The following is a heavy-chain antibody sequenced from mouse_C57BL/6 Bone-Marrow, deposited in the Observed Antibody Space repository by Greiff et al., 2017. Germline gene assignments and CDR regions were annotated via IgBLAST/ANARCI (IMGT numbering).Heavy chain of an antibody. CDR2: IYPRSGDT. CDR1: GYTFTSYG. D-gene: IGHD1-1*01. CDR3: ARSTYGSGWAY. Sequence: VQLQQSGAELARPGASVKLSCKASGYTFTSYGISWVKQRTGQGLEWIGDIYPRSGDTYYNEKFKGKATLTAEKSSNTAYMELRSLTSEDSAVYFCARSTYGSGWAYWGQGTMVTVSA. J-gene: IGHJ3*01. V-gene: IGHV1-81*01.